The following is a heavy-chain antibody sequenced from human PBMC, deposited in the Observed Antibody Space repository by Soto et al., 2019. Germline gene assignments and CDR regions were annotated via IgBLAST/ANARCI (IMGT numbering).Heavy chain of an antibody. CDR3: TTEEFEVDY. CDR1: GFALSSYA. Sequence: VQLVESGGGLVKPGESLRLSCTVSGFALSSYAMTWVRQAPGKGLEWLASISSSSNFKYYGDSVKGRFIISRDNAKNSLYLQMNGLRVEDTAMYFCTTEEFEVDYWGQGTLVTVSS. J-gene: IGHJ4*02. CDR2: ISSSSNFK. V-gene: IGHV3-21*01. D-gene: IGHD3-10*01.